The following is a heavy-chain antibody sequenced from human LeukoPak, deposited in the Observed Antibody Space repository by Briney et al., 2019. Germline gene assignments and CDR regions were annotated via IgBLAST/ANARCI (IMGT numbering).Heavy chain of an antibody. J-gene: IGHJ6*03. Sequence: PSETLSLTCAVYGGSFSGYYWSWIRQPPGKGLEWIGEINHSGSTNYNPSLKSRVTISVDTSKNQFSLKLSSVTAADTAVYYCARYCSSTSHYYYYYMDVWGKGTTVTVSS. CDR2: INHSGST. V-gene: IGHV4-34*01. D-gene: IGHD2-2*01. CDR1: GGSFSGYY. CDR3: ARYCSSTSHYYYYYMDV.